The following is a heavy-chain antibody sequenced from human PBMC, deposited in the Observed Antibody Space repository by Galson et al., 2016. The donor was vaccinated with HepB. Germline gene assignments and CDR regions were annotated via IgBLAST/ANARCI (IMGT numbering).Heavy chain of an antibody. CDR3: AKDFYTMVQGAMGYYGMDV. V-gene: IGHV3-30*18. J-gene: IGHJ6*04. CDR1: TFTDYG. CDR2: MSYDGSTK. Sequence: SLRLSCASTFTDYGIHWVRQALGKGLEWVAAMSYDGSTKEYADALKGRLTISRDSSKNTVSLQLKNLRSEDTGVYYCAKDFYTMVQGAMGYYGMDVWGKGTTVIVSS. D-gene: IGHD3-10*01.